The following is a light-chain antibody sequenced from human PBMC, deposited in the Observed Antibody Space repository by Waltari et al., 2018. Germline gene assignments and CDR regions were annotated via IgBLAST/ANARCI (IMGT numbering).Light chain of an antibody. CDR3: SSYADSNALV. CDR2: EVS. Sequence: QSALTQPPSASGAPGQSVTFSCTGTSSDVGGYNYVSWYQQRPGKAPKLMIYEVSKRPSGVPDRFSGSKSGSTASLTVSGLQAEDEADYYCSSYADSNALVFGGGTKLTVL. V-gene: IGLV2-8*01. J-gene: IGLJ2*01. CDR1: SSDVGGYNY.